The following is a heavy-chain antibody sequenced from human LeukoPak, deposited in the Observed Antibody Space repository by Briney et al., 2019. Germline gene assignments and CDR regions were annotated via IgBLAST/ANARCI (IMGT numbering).Heavy chain of an antibody. CDR3: ARDLFSRVTTNWFDP. Sequence: ASVTVSCKASGYTFTSYYMHWVRQAPGQGLEWMGIINPSGGSTSYAQKFQGRVTMTRDTSTSTVYMELSSLRSEDTAVYYCARDLFSRVTTNWFDPWGQGTLVTVSS. V-gene: IGHV1-46*01. D-gene: IGHD4-17*01. CDR2: INPSGGST. CDR1: GYTFTSYY. J-gene: IGHJ5*02.